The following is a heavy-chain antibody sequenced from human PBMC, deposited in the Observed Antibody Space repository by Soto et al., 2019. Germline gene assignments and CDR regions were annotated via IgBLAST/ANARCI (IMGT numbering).Heavy chain of an antibody. J-gene: IGHJ5*02. CDR3: ARVHGYVDTAMEEYNWFDP. V-gene: IGHV3-66*01. CDR1: GLTVSSNY. D-gene: IGHD5-18*01. CDR2: LYPGGKT. Sequence: GGSLRLSCAVTGLTVSSNYMTWIRQTPGKRLEWVSLLYPGGKTYYADSVKGRFTISRDNSKNTLYLQMNSLRAEDTAVYYCARVHGYVDTAMEEYNWFDPWGQGTLVTVSS.